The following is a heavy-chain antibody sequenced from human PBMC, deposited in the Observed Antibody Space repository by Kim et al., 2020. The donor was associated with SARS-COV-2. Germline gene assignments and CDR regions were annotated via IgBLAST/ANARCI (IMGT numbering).Heavy chain of an antibody. CDR2: IYYSGST. CDR3: ARDDYGDYGGGWFDP. CDR1: GGSISSYY. V-gene: IGHV4-59*01. Sequence: SETLSLTCTVSGGSISSYYWSWIRQPPGKGLEWIGYIYYSGSTNYNPSLKSRVTISVDTSKNQFSLKLSSVTAADTAVYYCARDDYGDYGGGWFDPWGQGTLVTVSS. J-gene: IGHJ5*02. D-gene: IGHD4-17*01.